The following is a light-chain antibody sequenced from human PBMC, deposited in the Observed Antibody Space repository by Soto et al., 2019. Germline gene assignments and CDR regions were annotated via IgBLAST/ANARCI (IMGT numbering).Light chain of an antibody. CDR3: QQRSNWPPA. V-gene: IGKV3-11*01. CDR1: QSISSY. J-gene: IGKJ1*01. CDR2: GAS. Sequence: EIVLTQSPATLSLSPGERATLSCRASQSISSYLAWYQQKPGQAPRLLIYGASNRATGIPARFSGSGSGTDFTLTISSLETEDFALYYCQQRSNWPPAFGQGTRVDIK.